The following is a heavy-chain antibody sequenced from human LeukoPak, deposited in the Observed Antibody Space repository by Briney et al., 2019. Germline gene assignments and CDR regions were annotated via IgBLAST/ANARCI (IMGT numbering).Heavy chain of an antibody. CDR3: AKVGTRSLNGCDY. CDR1: GFTFSSYG. V-gene: IGHV3-30*02. Sequence: GGSLRLSCAASGFTFSSYGMHWVRQAPGKGLEWVAFIRYDGSNKYYADSVKGRFTISRDNSKNTLYLQMNSLRAEDTAVYYCAKVGTRSLNGCDYWGQGTLVTVSS. J-gene: IGHJ4*02. D-gene: IGHD1-1*01. CDR2: IRYDGSNK.